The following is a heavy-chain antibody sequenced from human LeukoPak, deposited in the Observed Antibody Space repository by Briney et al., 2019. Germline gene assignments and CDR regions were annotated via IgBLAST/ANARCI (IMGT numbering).Heavy chain of an antibody. CDR3: ARTPLYGSGSPGYFDY. V-gene: IGHV3-23*01. CDR1: GFTFSSYA. CDR2: FSGSGGST. J-gene: IGHJ4*02. Sequence: PGGSLTLSCTASGFTFSSYAMSWVRQAPGKGLEWVSTFSGSGGSTYYADSVKGRFTISRDNSKNTLYLQMNSLRAEDTAVYYCARTPLYGSGSPGYFDYWGQGTLVTVSS. D-gene: IGHD3-10*01.